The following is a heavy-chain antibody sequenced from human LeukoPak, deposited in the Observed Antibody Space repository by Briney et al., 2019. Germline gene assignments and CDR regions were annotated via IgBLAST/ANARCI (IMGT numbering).Heavy chain of an antibody. Sequence: GGSLRLSCAASGFTFSTYAMHWVRQAPGKGLEWVTVVLHDGSNKYYADSVKGRFTISRDNSKNTLYLQMNSLRPEDTAVYYCAKGDYFDSGGYKIPTLFDYWGQGTLVTVSS. J-gene: IGHJ4*02. V-gene: IGHV3-30*18. CDR3: AKGDYFDSGGYKIPTLFDY. D-gene: IGHD3-22*01. CDR1: GFTFSTYA. CDR2: VLHDGSNK.